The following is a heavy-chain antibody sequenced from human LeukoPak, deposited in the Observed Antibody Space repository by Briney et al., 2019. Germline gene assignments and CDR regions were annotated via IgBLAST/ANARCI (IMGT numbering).Heavy chain of an antibody. J-gene: IGHJ3*02. V-gene: IGHV3-43*02. Sequence: GGSLRLSCASSGFIVDDYAMYWVRQAPGKGLEWVSLISGDGGSTYYADSVKGRFTISRDNSKNSLFLQMNSLRTEDTALYYCAKDILSEQWHDAFDIWGQGTMVTVSS. D-gene: IGHD6-19*01. CDR2: ISGDGGST. CDR1: GFIVDDYA. CDR3: AKDILSEQWHDAFDI.